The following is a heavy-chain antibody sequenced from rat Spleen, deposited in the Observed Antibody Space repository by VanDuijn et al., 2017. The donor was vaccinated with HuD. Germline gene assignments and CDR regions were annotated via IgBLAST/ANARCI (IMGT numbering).Heavy chain of an antibody. Sequence: EVQLQESGPGLVKPSQSLSLTCSVTVYSITSSYRWNWIRKFPRNKLEWMGYIDSAGSTNYNPSLKSRISITRDTSKKQLFLQVNSVTTEDTATYYCARQGDFYSGDGYFDFWGPGTMVIVSS. CDR1: VYSITSSYR. J-gene: IGHJ1*01. CDR2: IDSAGST. D-gene: IGHD1-1*01. CDR3: ARQGDFYSGDGYFDF. V-gene: IGHV3-3*01.